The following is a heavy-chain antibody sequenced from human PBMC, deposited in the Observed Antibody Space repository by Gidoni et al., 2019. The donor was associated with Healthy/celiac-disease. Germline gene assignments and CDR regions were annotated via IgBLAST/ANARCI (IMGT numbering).Heavy chain of an antibody. CDR2: SSGSGGST. D-gene: IGHD6-13*01. Sequence: EVQLLESGGGLVQAGGSLRISCAASGFTFSSYARSWVRQAPGKGLGWVSASSGSGGSTYYADSVKGRFTISRDNSKNTLYLQMNSLRAEDTAVYYCAKDAVLPNPGYSSSPLDYWGQGTLVTVSS. J-gene: IGHJ4*02. V-gene: IGHV3-23*01. CDR3: AKDAVLPNPGYSSSPLDY. CDR1: GFTFSSYA.